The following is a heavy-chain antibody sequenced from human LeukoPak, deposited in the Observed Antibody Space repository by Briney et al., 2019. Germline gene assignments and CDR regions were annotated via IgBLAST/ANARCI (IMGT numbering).Heavy chain of an antibody. D-gene: IGHD3-16*02. CDR1: GGSFSGYY. CDR2: INHSGST. V-gene: IGHV4-34*01. J-gene: IGHJ4*02. Sequence: SETLSLTCAVYGGSFSGYYWSWIRQPPGKGLEWIGEINHSGSTNYNPSLKSRVTISVGTSKNQFSLKLSSVTAADTAVYYCARSHFGPYDYVWGSYRYSYGYWGQGTLVTVSS. CDR3: ARSHFGPYDYVWGSYRYSYGY.